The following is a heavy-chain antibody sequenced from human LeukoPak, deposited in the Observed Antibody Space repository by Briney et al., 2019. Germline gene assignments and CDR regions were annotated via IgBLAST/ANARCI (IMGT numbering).Heavy chain of an antibody. CDR1: GYTFTSYY. CDR2: INPSGGST. V-gene: IGHV1-46*01. Sequence: ASVKVSCKASGYTFTSYYMHWVRQAPGQGLEWMGIINPSGGSTSYAQKFQGRVTMTRDTSTGTVYMELSSLRSEDTAVYYCARDIANPMIRGLQWGQGTLVTVSS. J-gene: IGHJ4*02. CDR3: ARDIANPMIRGLQ. D-gene: IGHD3-10*01.